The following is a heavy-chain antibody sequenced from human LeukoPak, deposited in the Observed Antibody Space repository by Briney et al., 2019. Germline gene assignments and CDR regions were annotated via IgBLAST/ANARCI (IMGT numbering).Heavy chain of an antibody. V-gene: IGHV4-34*01. CDR3: ARGSRIASNY. J-gene: IGHJ4*02. D-gene: IGHD6-13*01. CDR2: INHSGST. CDR1: GGSFSGYY. Sequence: SETLSLTCAVYGGSFSGYYWSWILQPPGKGLEWIGEINHSGSTNYNPSLKSRVSISVDTSKNQFSLKLSFVTAADTAVYYCARGSRIASNYWGQGTLVAVSS.